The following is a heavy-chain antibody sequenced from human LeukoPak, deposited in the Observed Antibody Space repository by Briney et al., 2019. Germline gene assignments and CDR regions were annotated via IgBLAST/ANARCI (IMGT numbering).Heavy chain of an antibody. CDR3: ARDTAFDY. J-gene: IGHJ4*02. Sequence: PGGSLRLSCAASGFTFSRHWMTWVRQAPGKGLEWVANIKHDGSEKNYVDSVKGRFTISRDNAKNSLYLQMNSLRAEDTAVYYCARDTAFDYWGQGTLVTVSS. CDR1: GFTFSRHW. CDR2: IKHDGSEK. V-gene: IGHV3-7*01. D-gene: IGHD4-17*01.